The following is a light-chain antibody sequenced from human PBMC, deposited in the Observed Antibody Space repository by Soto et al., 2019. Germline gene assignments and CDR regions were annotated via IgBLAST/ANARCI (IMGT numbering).Light chain of an antibody. CDR1: QDISTS. CDR3: QQYEILPIT. J-gene: IGKJ5*01. V-gene: IGKV1-33*01. CDR2: DAS. Sequence: DIQMTQSPSSLSASVGDRVTITCQASQDISTSLNWYQQKSGKAPQLLIYDASNLGRGVPSRFSGGGSGTDFTLTISSLQPEDVATYFCQQYEILPITFGQGARLEI.